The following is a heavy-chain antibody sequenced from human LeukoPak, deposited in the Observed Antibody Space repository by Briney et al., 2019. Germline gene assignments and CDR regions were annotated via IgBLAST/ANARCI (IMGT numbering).Heavy chain of an antibody. CDR3: ARDLGYDSTGVYYFDY. CDR1: GFTFSSYS. Sequence: GSLRLSCAASGFTFSSYSMNWVRQAPGKGLEWVSYISSSSSTIYYADSVKGRFTISRDNAKNSLYLQMNSLRAEDTAVYYCARDLGYDSTGVYYFDYWGQGTLVTVSS. D-gene: IGHD3-22*01. V-gene: IGHV3-48*04. CDR2: ISSSSSTI. J-gene: IGHJ4*02.